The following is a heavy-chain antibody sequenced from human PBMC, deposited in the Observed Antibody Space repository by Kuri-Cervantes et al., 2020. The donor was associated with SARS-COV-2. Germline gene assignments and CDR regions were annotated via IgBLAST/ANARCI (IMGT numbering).Heavy chain of an antibody. Sequence: GSLRLSCAVYGGSFSGYYWSWIRQPPGKGLEWIGEINHSGSTYYNPSLKSRVTISVDTSKNQFSLKLSSVTAADTAVYYCARSTYGYCSSTSCSPGGAFDIWGQGTMVTVSS. CDR3: ARSTYGYCSSTSCSPGGAFDI. V-gene: IGHV4-34*01. CDR1: GGSFSGYY. J-gene: IGHJ3*02. CDR2: INHSGST. D-gene: IGHD2-2*01.